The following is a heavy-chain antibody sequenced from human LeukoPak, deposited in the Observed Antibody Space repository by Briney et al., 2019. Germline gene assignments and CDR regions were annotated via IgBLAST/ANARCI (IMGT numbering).Heavy chain of an antibody. J-gene: IGHJ4*02. CDR2: ISSSSSYI. CDR3: ARGQGIAAAGDDY. CDR1: GFTFSSYS. Sequence: GGSLRLSCAASGFTFSSYSMNWVRQAPGKGLEWVSSISSSSSYIYYADSVKGRFTISRDNPKNSLYLQMNSLRAEDTAVYYCARGQGIAAAGDDYWGQGTLVTVSS. V-gene: IGHV3-21*01. D-gene: IGHD6-13*01.